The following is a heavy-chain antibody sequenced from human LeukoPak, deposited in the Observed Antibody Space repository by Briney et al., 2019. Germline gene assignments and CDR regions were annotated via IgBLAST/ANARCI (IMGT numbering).Heavy chain of an antibody. J-gene: IGHJ5*02. CDR1: GGSFGDLY. Sequence: SETLSLTCAVHGGSFGDLYWNWIRQPPGKGLEWIGEIHHSGTTSYNPSLESRVTMAMDKSKNQISLQVNSVTAADTAVYYCAREGDYCDGSKCYRVGWFDPWGPGTLVTASS. CDR3: AREGDYCDGSKCYRVGWFDP. V-gene: IGHV4-34*01. D-gene: IGHD2-8*01. CDR2: IHHSGTT.